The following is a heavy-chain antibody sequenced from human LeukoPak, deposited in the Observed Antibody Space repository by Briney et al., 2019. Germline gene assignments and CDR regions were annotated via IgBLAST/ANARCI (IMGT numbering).Heavy chain of an antibody. CDR3: AKGPSDIVVSYYGMDV. V-gene: IGHV3-23*01. D-gene: IGHD5-12*01. J-gene: IGHJ6*02. CDR1: GFTFSSYA. Sequence: GGSLRLSCAASGFTFSSYAMSWVRQAPGKGLEWVSVISGGGYSTYYAASVKGRFTISRDNSKNTLCLQMNSLRAEDTAVYYCAKGPSDIVVSYYGMDVWGQGTTVTVSS. CDR2: ISGGGYST.